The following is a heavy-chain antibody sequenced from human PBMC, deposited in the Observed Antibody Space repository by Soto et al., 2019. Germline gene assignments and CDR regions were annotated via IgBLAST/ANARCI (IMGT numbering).Heavy chain of an antibody. CDR3: GGEGASGF. Sequence: QVQLVESGGGVVQPGRSLRLSCAVSGFTVSTYGMHWVRQAPGKGLEWVAVISRDGGTKYYADSVKGRFTISRDNSRNTLFLEMNSLGGHEMAVYYCGGEGASGFWGQGTLVTVSS. D-gene: IGHD3-10*01. J-gene: IGHJ4*02. CDR2: ISRDGGTK. V-gene: IGHV3-30*03. CDR1: GFTVSTYG.